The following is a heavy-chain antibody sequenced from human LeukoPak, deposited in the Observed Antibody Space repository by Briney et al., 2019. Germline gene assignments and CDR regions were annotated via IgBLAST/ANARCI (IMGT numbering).Heavy chain of an antibody. J-gene: IGHJ4*02. Sequence: GGSLRLSCAASGFTFSKYWMLGVRQAPGKGLESVSRINTDGTVTTYADSVKGRFTVPRDNADNTMFLQMNSVRDEDTAVYYCATKQWLAPPPDSWGQGTPVTVSS. CDR3: ATKQWLAPPPDS. CDR1: GFTFSKYW. V-gene: IGHV3-74*01. CDR2: INTDGTVT. D-gene: IGHD6-19*01.